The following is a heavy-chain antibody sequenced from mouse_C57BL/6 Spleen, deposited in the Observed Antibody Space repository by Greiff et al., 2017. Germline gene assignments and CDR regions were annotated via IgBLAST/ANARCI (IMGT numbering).Heavy chain of an antibody. CDR1: GFTFSSYA. CDR2: ISSGGDYI. J-gene: IGHJ2*01. CDR3: TRDPDYFDY. V-gene: IGHV5-9-1*02. Sequence: EVQLQQSGEGLVKPGGSLKLSCAASGFTFSSYAMSWVRQTPEKRLEWVAYISSGGDYIYYADTVKGRFTISRDNARNTLYLQMSSLKSEDTAMYYCTRDPDYFDYWGQGTTLTVSS.